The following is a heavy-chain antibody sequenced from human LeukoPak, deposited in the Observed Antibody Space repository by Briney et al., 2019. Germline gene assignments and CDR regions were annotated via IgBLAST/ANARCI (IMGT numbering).Heavy chain of an antibody. J-gene: IGHJ4*02. Sequence: GGSLRLSCTASGLSFSDHYMDWVRQAPGKGLEWVGRTSNKANSYTTEYAASVKGRFTISRDDSKNSLYLEMNSLKTEDTAVYFCAGAQRGGNTYGYLDSWGQGTLVTVSS. D-gene: IGHD5-18*01. CDR1: GLSFSDHY. CDR3: AGAQRGGNTYGYLDS. CDR2: TSNKANSYTT. V-gene: IGHV3-72*01.